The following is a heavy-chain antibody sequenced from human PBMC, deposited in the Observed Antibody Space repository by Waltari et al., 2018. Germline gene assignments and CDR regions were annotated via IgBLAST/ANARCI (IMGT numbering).Heavy chain of an antibody. V-gene: IGHV4-38-2*01. J-gene: IGHJ4*02. CDR2: IYHSGSN. CDR3: ARTDTGYSSSWRMDY. CDR1: GYSISSGYY. Sequence: QVQLQESGPGLVKPSETLSLTCAVSGYSISSGYYWGWIRQPPGKGLEWIGSIYHSGSNYYNPSLKSRVTISVDTSKNQFSLKLSSVTAADTAVYYCARTDTGYSSSWRMDYWGQGTLVTVSS. D-gene: IGHD6-13*01.